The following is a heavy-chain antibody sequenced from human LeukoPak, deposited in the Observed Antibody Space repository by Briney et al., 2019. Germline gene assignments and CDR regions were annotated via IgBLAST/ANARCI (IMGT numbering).Heavy chain of an antibody. V-gene: IGHV1-2*02. CDR1: GYTFTGYY. J-gene: IGHJ6*02. D-gene: IGHD3-10*01. CDR2: ISVDSGGT. CDR3: ARAGCGRFGESWNYYNGMVV. Sequence: GSLKLSCTASGYTFTGYYIHWVRQAPGKGLEWMGVISVDSGGTNYAQKFKGRVTMTRDTSLSTAYMKLNSLSYDDTAVYFCARAGCGRFGESWNYYNGMVVWGQGTTVTAS.